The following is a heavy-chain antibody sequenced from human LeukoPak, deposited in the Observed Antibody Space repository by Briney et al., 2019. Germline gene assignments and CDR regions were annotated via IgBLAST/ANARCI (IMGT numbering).Heavy chain of an antibody. CDR1: GGSISSGNW. D-gene: IGHD4-17*01. Sequence: SGTLCLTCAVSGGSISSGNWWSWVRQPPGEGLEWIGEIYHHGSTNFNPSLASRVTISVDKSKNQFSLNLTSVTAADTAVYYCAKKTTAFDAFDMWGQGTMVTVSS. J-gene: IGHJ3*02. CDR2: IYHHGST. V-gene: IGHV4-4*02. CDR3: AKKTTAFDAFDM.